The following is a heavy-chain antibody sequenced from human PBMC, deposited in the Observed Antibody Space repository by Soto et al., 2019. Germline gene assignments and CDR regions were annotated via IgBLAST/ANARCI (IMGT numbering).Heavy chain of an antibody. Sequence: GGSLRLSCAASGFSVSDSAMSWVRQAPGKGLEWVSSISASGAVTYYADSVKGRFTISRDTSRDTVYLQMKRLRVEDTAVYYCAKAPLAFDIWGQGTLVTVSS. V-gene: IGHV3-23*01. J-gene: IGHJ3*02. CDR1: GFSVSDSA. CDR3: AKAPLAFDI. CDR2: ISASGAVT.